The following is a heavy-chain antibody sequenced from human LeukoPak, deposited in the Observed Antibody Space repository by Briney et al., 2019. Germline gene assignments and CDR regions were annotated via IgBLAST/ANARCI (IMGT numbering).Heavy chain of an antibody. CDR3: ARKHSSSLDY. D-gene: IGHD6-6*01. CDR2: INPNSGGT. V-gene: IGHV1-2*02. Sequence: ASVKVSCKASGFTFTGYYMHWVRQAPGQGLEWMGWINPNSGGTNYAQKFQGRVTMTRNTSISTAYMELSSLRSEDTAVYYCARKHSSSLDYWGQGTLVTVSS. CDR1: GFTFTGYY. J-gene: IGHJ4*02.